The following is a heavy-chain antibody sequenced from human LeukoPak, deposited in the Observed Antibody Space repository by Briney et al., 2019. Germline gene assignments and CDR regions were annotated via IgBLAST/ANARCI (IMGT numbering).Heavy chain of an antibody. CDR2: IYSDGVT. Sequence: PGGSLRLSCAASGFIVNAYGMSWVRQAPGKGLAWVSLIYSDGVTQYADSVKGRFTISRDNSKNTLYLQMNSLRDEDTAVYLCARDRAEGKTWVEFDPWGQGTLVTVSS. V-gene: IGHV3-66*02. J-gene: IGHJ5*02. CDR3: ARDRAEGKTWVEFDP. CDR1: GFIVNAYG.